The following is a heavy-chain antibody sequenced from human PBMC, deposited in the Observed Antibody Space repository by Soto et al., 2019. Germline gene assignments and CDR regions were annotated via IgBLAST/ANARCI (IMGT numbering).Heavy chain of an antibody. CDR2: IYYSGST. CDR3: ARDPFPDSSGYYYNY. J-gene: IGHJ4*02. Sequence: PSETLSLTCTVSGGSISSYYWSWIRQPPGKGLEWIGYIYYSGSTNYNPSLKSRVTISVDTSKNQFSLKLSSVTAADTAVYYCARDPFPDSSGYYYNYWGQGTLVTVSS. CDR1: GGSISSYY. D-gene: IGHD3-22*01. V-gene: IGHV4-59*01.